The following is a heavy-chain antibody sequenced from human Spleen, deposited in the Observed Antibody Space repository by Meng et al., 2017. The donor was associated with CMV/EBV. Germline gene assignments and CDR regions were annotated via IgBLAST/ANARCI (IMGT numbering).Heavy chain of an antibody. J-gene: IGHJ4*02. V-gene: IGHV4-34*01. Sequence: SETLSLTCAVYGGSFNGYYWTWIRQPPGKGLEWIGEINHSGSTNYNPSLKSRVTMSVDTSKNQFSLRVSSVTAADTAMYYCARIQGVAAAGYYFDYWGQGTLVTVSS. CDR2: INHSGST. CDR1: GGSFNGYY. CDR3: ARIQGVAAAGYYFDY. D-gene: IGHD6-13*01.